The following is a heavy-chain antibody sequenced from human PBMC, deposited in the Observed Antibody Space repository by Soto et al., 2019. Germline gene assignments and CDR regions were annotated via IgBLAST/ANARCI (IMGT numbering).Heavy chain of an antibody. CDR2: IYYSGST. Sequence: QVQLQESGPGLVKPSETLSLTCTVSVGSISSYYWRWIRQPPGKGLEWIGYIYYSGSTNYNPSLKSRVTISVDTSKNQFSLKLSSVTAADTAVYYCARRWGRTFDYWGQRTLVTVSS. CDR1: VGSISSYY. V-gene: IGHV4-59*08. CDR3: ARRWGRTFDY. J-gene: IGHJ4*02. D-gene: IGHD7-27*01.